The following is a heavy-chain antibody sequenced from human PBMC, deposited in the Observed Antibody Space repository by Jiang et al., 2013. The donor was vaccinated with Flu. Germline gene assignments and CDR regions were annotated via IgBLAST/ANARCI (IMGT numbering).Heavy chain of an antibody. CDR2: IGTAGDT. V-gene: IGHV3-13*01. CDR1: GFTFSSYD. CDR3: ARDWTPVGIWYFDL. J-gene: IGHJ2*01. D-gene: IGHD3/OR15-3a*01. Sequence: VQLVESGGGLVQPGGSLRLSCAASGFTFSSYDMHWVRQATGKGLEWVSGIGTAGDTYYPDSVKGRFTISRENAKNSLYLQMDNLRAGDTAVYYCARDWTPVGIWYFDLWGRGTPVTVSS.